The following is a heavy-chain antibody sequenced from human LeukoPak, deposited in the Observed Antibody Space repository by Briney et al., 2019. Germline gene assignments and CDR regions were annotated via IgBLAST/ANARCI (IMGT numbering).Heavy chain of an antibody. V-gene: IGHV1-69*13. Sequence: SVKVSCKASGGTFSSYAISWVRQAPGQGLEWMGGIIPIFGTANYAQKFQGRVTITADESTSTAYMELSSLRSEDTAVYYCARAGYCSSTSCIHYFDYWGQGTLVTVSS. CDR2: IIPIFGTA. D-gene: IGHD2-2*01. CDR1: GGTFSSYA. CDR3: ARAGYCSSTSCIHYFDY. J-gene: IGHJ4*02.